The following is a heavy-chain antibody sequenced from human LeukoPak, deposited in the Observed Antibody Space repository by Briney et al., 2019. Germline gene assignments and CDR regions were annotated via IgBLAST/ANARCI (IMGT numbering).Heavy chain of an antibody. CDR2: ISSTSSYI. Sequence: GGSLRLSCAASRFTFSSSTMNWARQAPGKGLEWVSVISSTSSYIYYADSVKGRFTISRDNSKNTLYLQMNSLRAEDTAVYYCARDRVGMDVWGQGTTVTVSS. CDR1: RFTFSSST. J-gene: IGHJ6*02. V-gene: IGHV3-21*04. CDR3: ARDRVGMDV.